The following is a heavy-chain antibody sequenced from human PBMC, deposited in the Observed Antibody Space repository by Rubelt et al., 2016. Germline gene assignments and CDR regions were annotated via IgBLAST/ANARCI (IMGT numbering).Heavy chain of an antibody. Sequence: TFTSYGMHWVRQAPGKGLESVAVIWSDGSNKDYADSVKGRFTISRDNSKNTLYLQMNSLRAEDTAVYYCARDGRSIAAYSDAFDIWGQGTMVTVSS. CDR1: TFTSYG. D-gene: IGHD6-6*01. CDR2: IWSDGSNK. J-gene: IGHJ3*02. V-gene: IGHV3-33*01. CDR3: ARDGRSIAAYSDAFDI.